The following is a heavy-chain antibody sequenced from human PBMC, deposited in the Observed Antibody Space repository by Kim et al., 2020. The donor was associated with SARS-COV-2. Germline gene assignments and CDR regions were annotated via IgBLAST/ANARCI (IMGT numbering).Heavy chain of an antibody. V-gene: IGHV4-39*07. Sequence: NPPLKSRVTISVNTSKNQFSLKLSSVTAADTAVYYCARVSSGSSLYYFDYWGQGTLVTVSS. CDR3: ARVSSGSSLYYFDY. D-gene: IGHD6-13*01. J-gene: IGHJ4*02.